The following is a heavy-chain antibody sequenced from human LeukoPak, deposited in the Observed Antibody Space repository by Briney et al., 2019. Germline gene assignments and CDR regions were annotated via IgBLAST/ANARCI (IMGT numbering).Heavy chain of an antibody. V-gene: IGHV4-34*01. CDR3: ARGQLY. Sequence: SETLSLTCAVYGGSFSGYYWSWIRQPPGKGLEWIGEINHSGSTNYNPSLKSRVTISVDTSKNQFSLKLSSVTAADTAVYYCARGQLYWGQGTLVTVSS. CDR1: GGSFSGYY. CDR2: INHSGST. D-gene: IGHD1-1*01. J-gene: IGHJ4*02.